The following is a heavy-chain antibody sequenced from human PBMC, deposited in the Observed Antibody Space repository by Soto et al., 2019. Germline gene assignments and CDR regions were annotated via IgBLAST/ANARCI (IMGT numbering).Heavy chain of an antibody. D-gene: IGHD3-22*01. CDR2: IIPIFGTA. J-gene: IGHJ4*02. V-gene: IGHV1-69*13. Sequence: RASVKVSCKAFGGTFSSYAISWVRQAPGQGLEWMGGIIPIFGTANYAQKFQGRVTITADESTSTAYMELSSLRSEDTAVYYCARVSYYYDSSGYWRAYYFDYWGQGTLVTVSS. CDR1: GGTFSSYA. CDR3: ARVSYYYDSSGYWRAYYFDY.